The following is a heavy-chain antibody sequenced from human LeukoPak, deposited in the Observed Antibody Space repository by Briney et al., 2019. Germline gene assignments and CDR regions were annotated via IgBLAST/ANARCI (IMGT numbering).Heavy chain of an antibody. Sequence: PGASVKASCQASGYTFISNYIHWVRQVPGQGLEWMGIINPAGGSTSYAQKFQGRLTMTRDTSTRTVFMELSSLTSDDTAVYYCAREFTFSFDSSGYALGLDHWGQGTLVTVSS. CDR2: INPAGGST. J-gene: IGHJ5*02. V-gene: IGHV1-46*01. CDR1: GYTFISNY. CDR3: AREFTFSFDSSGYALGLDH. D-gene: IGHD3-22*01.